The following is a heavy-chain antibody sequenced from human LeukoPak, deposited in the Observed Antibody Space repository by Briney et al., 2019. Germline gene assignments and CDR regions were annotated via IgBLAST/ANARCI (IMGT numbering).Heavy chain of an antibody. CDR1: GYTFTSYY. CDR3: ARDIPTTVFPNWFDP. CDR2: INPNSGGT. J-gene: IGHJ5*02. V-gene: IGHV1-2*02. Sequence: EASVKVSCKASGYTFTSYYMHWVRQAPGQGLEWMGWINPNSGGTNYAQKFQGRVTMTRDTSISTAYMELSRLRSDDTAVYYCARDIPTTVFPNWFDPWGQGILVTVSS. D-gene: IGHD4-17*01.